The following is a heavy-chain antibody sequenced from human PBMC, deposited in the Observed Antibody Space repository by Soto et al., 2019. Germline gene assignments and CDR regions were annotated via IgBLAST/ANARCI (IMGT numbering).Heavy chain of an antibody. V-gene: IGHV2-5*02. D-gene: IGHD6-19*01. Sequence: QITLKESGPTLVKPTQTLTLTCTFSGFSLSSTRMAVGWIRQPPGKALEWLALIYWDDDKRYSPFLKSRLTITKDTSTNQVVLTMSNMGPVDTARYYCAHIVVAGLGYYFDYWGQGTLVTVSS. J-gene: IGHJ4*02. CDR2: IYWDDDK. CDR1: GFSLSSTRMA. CDR3: AHIVVAGLGYYFDY.